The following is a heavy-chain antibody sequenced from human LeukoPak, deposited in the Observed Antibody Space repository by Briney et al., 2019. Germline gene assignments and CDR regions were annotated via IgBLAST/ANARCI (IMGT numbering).Heavy chain of an antibody. D-gene: IGHD3-16*01. CDR1: GGSISSGDYY. CDR2: IYYSGST. J-gene: IGHJ4*02. CDR3: ARSSPLGVDY. V-gene: IGHV4-30-4*01. Sequence: PSETLSLTCTVSGGSISSGDYYWSWIRQPPGKGLEWIGYIYYSGSTYYNPSLKSRVTISVDTSKNQFSLKLSSVTATDTAVYYCARSSPLGVDYWGQGVLLTVSA.